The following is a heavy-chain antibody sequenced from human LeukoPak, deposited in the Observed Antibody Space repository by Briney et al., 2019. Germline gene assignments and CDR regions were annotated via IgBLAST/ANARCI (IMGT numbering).Heavy chain of an antibody. CDR2: ISAYNGNT. J-gene: IGHJ4*02. V-gene: IGHV1-18*01. Sequence: ASVKVSCKASGYTFTSYGISWVRQAPGQGLEWMGWISAYNGNTNYAQKFQGRVTMTRNTSISTAYMELSSLRSEDTAVYYCATRGRWLQFDYWGQGTLVTVSS. D-gene: IGHD5-24*01. CDR3: ATRGRWLQFDY. CDR1: GYTFTSYG.